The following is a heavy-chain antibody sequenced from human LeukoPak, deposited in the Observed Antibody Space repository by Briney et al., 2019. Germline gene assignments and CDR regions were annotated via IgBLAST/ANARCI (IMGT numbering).Heavy chain of an antibody. CDR2: ISGSGGST. V-gene: IGHV3-23*01. Sequence: QPGGSLRLSCAASGFTLSSYAMSWVRQAPGKGLEWVSGISGSGGSTYYADSVKGRFTISRDNSKNTLYLQMNSRRAEDTAVYYCAKGRLRITMVRGVFDYWGRGTLVTVSS. D-gene: IGHD3-10*01. CDR3: AKGRLRITMVRGVFDY. CDR1: GFTLSSYA. J-gene: IGHJ4*02.